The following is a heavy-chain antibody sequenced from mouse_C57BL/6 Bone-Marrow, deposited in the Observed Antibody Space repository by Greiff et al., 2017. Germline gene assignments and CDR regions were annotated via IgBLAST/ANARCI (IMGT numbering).Heavy chain of an antibody. Sequence: EVMLVESGGGLVKPGGSLKLSCAASGFTFSDYGMHWVRQAPEKGLEWVAYISSGSSTIYYADTVKGRFTISRDNAKNTLFLQMTSLRSEDTAMYYCARTGYYGSRGDYFDYWGQGTTLTVSS. CDR3: ARTGYYGSRGDYFDY. J-gene: IGHJ2*01. D-gene: IGHD1-1*01. CDR2: ISSGSSTI. V-gene: IGHV5-17*01. CDR1: GFTFSDYG.